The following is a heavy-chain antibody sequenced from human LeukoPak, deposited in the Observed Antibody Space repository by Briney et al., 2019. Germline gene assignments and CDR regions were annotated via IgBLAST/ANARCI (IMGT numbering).Heavy chain of an antibody. CDR2: VSYGGGNT. J-gene: IGHJ4*02. D-gene: IGHD1-26*01. CDR3: ARGGGSYYAALSG. Sequence: GRSLRLSCADSGFTFSSYPMHWVRQAPGKGLEWVAVVSYGGGNTYYADSVKGRFTISRDNSKNTLYLQMNSLRAEDTAIYYGARGGGSYYAALSGWGQGTLVTVS. CDR1: GFTFSSYP. V-gene: IGHV3-30*04.